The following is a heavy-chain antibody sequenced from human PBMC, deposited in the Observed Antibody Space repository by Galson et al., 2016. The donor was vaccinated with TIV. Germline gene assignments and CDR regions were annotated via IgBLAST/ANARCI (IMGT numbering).Heavy chain of an antibody. V-gene: IGHV3-23*01. J-gene: IGHJ4*02. Sequence: SLRLSCAASGFTVSRYAMSWVRQAPGKGLEWLASITNNNGKTYFADSVKGRFTISRDETSNTVHLQMTSLRAGDTATYFCAKDHPSSGWPAFESWGQGILVTISS. D-gene: IGHD6-19*01. CDR1: GFTVSRYA. CDR3: AKDHPSSGWPAFES. CDR2: ITNNNGKT.